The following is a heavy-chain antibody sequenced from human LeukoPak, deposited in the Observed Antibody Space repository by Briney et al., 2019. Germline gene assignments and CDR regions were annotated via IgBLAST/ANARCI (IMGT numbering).Heavy chain of an antibody. CDR2: ITPSIGST. Sequence: ASVKVSCKASGYTFTNYYIYWMRQAPGQGLEWMGIITPSIGSTTYAQKFQGRVTMTRDTSTSTVYMELSSLRSEDTAVYYCARDTRTETHHYYDSSGYPGYWGQGTLVTVSS. CDR1: GYTFTNYY. CDR3: ARDTRTETHHYYDSSGYPGY. D-gene: IGHD3-22*01. J-gene: IGHJ4*02. V-gene: IGHV1-46*01.